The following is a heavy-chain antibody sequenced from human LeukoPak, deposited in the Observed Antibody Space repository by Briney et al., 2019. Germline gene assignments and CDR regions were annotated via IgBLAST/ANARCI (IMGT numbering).Heavy chain of an antibody. V-gene: IGHV4-59*01. J-gene: IGHJ4*02. CDR1: GGSISSYY. CDR2: IYYSGST. CDR3: ASSYRQPIFDY. D-gene: IGHD1-26*01. Sequence: SETLSLTCTVSGGSISSYYWSWIRQPPEKGLEWIGYIYYSGSTNYNPSLKSRVTISVDTSKNQFSLKLSSVTAADTAVYYCASSYRQPIFDYWGQGTLVTVSS.